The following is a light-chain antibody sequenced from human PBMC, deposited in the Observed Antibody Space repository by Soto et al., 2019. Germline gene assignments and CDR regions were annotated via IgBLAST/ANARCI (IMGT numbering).Light chain of an antibody. CDR2: GAS. Sequence: EIVMTQSPATLSVSPGERVTLSCRASQSVSSNLAWYQQKPGQSPRLLIYGASTRATGIPARFSGSGSGTEFTLTISSLLSEDFAVYYCQQYNTWRTFGQGTKVEIK. CDR1: QSVSSN. CDR3: QQYNTWRT. J-gene: IGKJ1*01. V-gene: IGKV3-15*01.